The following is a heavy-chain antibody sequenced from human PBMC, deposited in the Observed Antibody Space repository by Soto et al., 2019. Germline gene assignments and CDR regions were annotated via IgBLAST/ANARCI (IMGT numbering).Heavy chain of an antibody. Sequence: QVQLVESGGGVVQPGRSLRLSCVASGFTFSIFDMHWVRQAPGKGLEWVTLISSDDRNIYYADSVQGRFTVSRDDSGNTLYLQMNRLRPEDMAVYYCAKGLNGELNDWGQGTMVTVSS. D-gene: IGHD1-1*01. V-gene: IGHV3-30*18. CDR1: GFTFSIFD. J-gene: IGHJ3*01. CDR3: AKGLNGELND. CDR2: ISSDDRNI.